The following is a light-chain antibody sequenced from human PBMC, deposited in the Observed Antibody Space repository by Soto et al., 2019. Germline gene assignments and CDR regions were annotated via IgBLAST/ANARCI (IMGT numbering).Light chain of an antibody. V-gene: IGLV2-14*01. CDR3: SSSSTTNTVV. CDR2: EVS. CDR1: TNDVGAYNY. J-gene: IGLJ2*01. Sequence: QSALTQPASVSGSPGQSITISCAGTTNDVGAYNYVAWYQHHPGKAPILLIYEVSSRPSWISYRFSGSKSGNMASLTISGLQAEDEADYYCSSSSTTNTVVFGGGTK.